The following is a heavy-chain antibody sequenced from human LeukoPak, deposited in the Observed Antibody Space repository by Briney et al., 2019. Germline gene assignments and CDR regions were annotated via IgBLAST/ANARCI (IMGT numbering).Heavy chain of an antibody. J-gene: IGHJ4*02. CDR2: ISSSSSYI. Sequence: GGSLRLSCAASGFTFSSYSMNWVRQAPGKGLEWVSSISSSSSYIYYADSVKGRFTISRDNAKNSLYLQMNSLRAEDTAVYYCARDSTTNHYFDYWGQGTLVSVSS. D-gene: IGHD1-26*01. V-gene: IGHV3-21*01. CDR1: GFTFSSYS. CDR3: ARDSTTNHYFDY.